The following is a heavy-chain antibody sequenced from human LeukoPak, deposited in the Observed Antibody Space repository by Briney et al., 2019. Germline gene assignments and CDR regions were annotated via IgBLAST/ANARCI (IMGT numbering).Heavy chain of an antibody. Sequence: SETLSLTCAVYGGSFSGYYWSWIRQPPGKGLEWIGEINHSGSTNYNPSLKSRVTISVDTSKNQFSLKLSSVTAADTAVYYCARLGMAAVGTDNWFDPWGQGTLVTVSS. CDR1: GGSFSGYY. J-gene: IGHJ5*02. CDR3: ARLGMAAVGTDNWFDP. D-gene: IGHD6-13*01. V-gene: IGHV4-34*01. CDR2: INHSGST.